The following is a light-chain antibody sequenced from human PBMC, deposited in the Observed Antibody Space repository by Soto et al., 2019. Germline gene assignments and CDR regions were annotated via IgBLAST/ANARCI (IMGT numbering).Light chain of an antibody. Sequence: QSVLTQPPSASGTPGQRVTISCSGSSSNIGSNYVYWYQQLPGTAPKLLIHRNNQRPSEVPDRFSGSKSGPSASLAISGLRSEDEDNYYCAAWDDSLSGVVFGGGTKLTVL. J-gene: IGLJ3*02. CDR3: AAWDDSLSGVV. V-gene: IGLV1-47*01. CDR1: SSNIGSNY. CDR2: RNN.